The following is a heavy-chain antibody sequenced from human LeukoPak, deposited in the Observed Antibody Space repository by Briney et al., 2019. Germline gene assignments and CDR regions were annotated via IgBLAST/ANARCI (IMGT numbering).Heavy chain of an antibody. CDR2: IKQDGSEK. Sequence: GGSLRLSCAASGFTFSSYGMHWVRQAPGKGLEWVANIKQDGSEKYYVYSVKGRFTISRDNAKNSLYLQMNSLRAEDTAVYYCAELGITMIGGVWGKGTTVTISS. V-gene: IGHV3-7*01. D-gene: IGHD3-10*02. CDR1: GFTFSSYG. CDR3: AELGITMIGGV. J-gene: IGHJ6*04.